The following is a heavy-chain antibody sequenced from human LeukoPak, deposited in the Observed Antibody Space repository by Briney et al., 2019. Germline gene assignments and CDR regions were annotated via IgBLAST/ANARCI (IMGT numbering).Heavy chain of an antibody. CDR2: VSAYNGAT. CDR1: GYTFTAYA. V-gene: IGHV1-18*01. Sequence: GASVKVSCKASGYTFTAYAIGWVRQGPGQGLEWMGWVSAYNGATNYEQKFQGRVTMTTDTPTSTGYMEVRSLTSDDTAVYYCARVDLSWDSSGYFQAANDYWGQGTLVIVSS. D-gene: IGHD3-22*01. CDR3: ARVDLSWDSSGYFQAANDY. J-gene: IGHJ4*02.